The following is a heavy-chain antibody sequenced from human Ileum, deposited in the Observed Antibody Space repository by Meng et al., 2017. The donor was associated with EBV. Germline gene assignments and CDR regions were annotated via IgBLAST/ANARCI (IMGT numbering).Heavy chain of an antibody. Sequence: VLLLESGGGLVQPGGSLRLSCAASGFNFNIYAINWVRQAPGRGREWVSGITASGGTSYYADSVKGRFSISRDNSANTVYLQMNSLRAEDTAVYFCSNLPYTYWGQGTLVTGSS. V-gene: IGHV3-23*01. D-gene: IGHD2-2*01. J-gene: IGHJ4*02. CDR2: ITASGGTS. CDR1: GFNFNIYA. CDR3: SNLPYTY.